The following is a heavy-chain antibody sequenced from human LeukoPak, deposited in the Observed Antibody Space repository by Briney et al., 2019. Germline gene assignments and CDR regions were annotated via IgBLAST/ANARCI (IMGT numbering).Heavy chain of an antibody. CDR2: IWYDGSNK. D-gene: IGHD3-16*02. CDR3: ATVPSEGWDYVWGTYRFYFDY. V-gene: IGHV3-33*01. Sequence: PGRSLRLSCAASGFTFSSYGMHWVRQAPGKGLEWVAVIWYDGSNKYYADSVKGRFTISRDNSKNTLYLQMNSLRAEDTAVYYCATVPSEGWDYVWGTYRFYFDYWGQGTLVTVSS. J-gene: IGHJ4*02. CDR1: GFTFSSYG.